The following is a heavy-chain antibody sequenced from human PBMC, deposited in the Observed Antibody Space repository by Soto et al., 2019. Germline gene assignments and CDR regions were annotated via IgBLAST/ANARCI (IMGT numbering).Heavy chain of an antibody. D-gene: IGHD6-19*01. CDR3: ARYRRGTGWYYLDY. J-gene: IGHJ4*02. CDR2: IYDSGST. CDR1: EASISGNY. Sequence: SETLCVTCTVAEASISGNYWSWIRQPPGKDLEWIGYIYDSGSTNYSPSLQSRVTMSVDRSKNQFSLALTSVTAADTALYFCARYRRGTGWYYLDYWGQGILVT. V-gene: IGHV4-59*01.